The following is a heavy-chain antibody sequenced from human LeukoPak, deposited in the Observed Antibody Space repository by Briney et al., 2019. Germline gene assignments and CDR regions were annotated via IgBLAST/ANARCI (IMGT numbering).Heavy chain of an antibody. D-gene: IGHD2-2*01. Sequence: GASVKVSCKASGGTFSSYAISWVRQAPGQGLEWMGGIIPIFGTANYAQKFQGRVTITADESTSTAYMELSSLRSEDTAVYYCARERPLYCSSTSCYFFGPWGQGTLVTVSS. V-gene: IGHV1-69*13. CDR1: GGTFSSYA. CDR3: ARERPLYCSSTSCYFFGP. CDR2: IIPIFGTA. J-gene: IGHJ5*02.